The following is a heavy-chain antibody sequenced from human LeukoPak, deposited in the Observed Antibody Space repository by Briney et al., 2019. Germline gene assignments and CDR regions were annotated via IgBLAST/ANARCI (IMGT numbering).Heavy chain of an antibody. CDR2: ISYDGSNK. CDR3: AKAYHPYVDMVATPDY. CDR1: RFTFSSYG. V-gene: IGHV3-30*18. Sequence: GRSLRLSCAASRFTFSSYGMHWVRQAPGKGLEWVAVISYDGSNKYYADSVKGRFTISRDNSKNTLYLQMNSLGAEDTAVYYCAKAYHPYVDMVATPDYWGQGTLVTVSS. D-gene: IGHD5-12*01. J-gene: IGHJ4*02.